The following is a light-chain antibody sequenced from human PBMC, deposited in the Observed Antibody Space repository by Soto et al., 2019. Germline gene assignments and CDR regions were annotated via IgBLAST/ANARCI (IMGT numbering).Light chain of an antibody. CDR2: WAS. V-gene: IGKV4-1*01. CDR3: QQYYSTPLT. Sequence: DIVMTQSPDSLAVSLGERATINCKSSQSVLYSSNNKNYLAWYQQKPGQPPKLLIHWASTRKSGVPDRFSGSGSWTDFTLTISSLQAEDVAVYYCQQYYSTPLTFGGGTKVESK. CDR1: QSVLYSSNNKNY. J-gene: IGKJ4*01.